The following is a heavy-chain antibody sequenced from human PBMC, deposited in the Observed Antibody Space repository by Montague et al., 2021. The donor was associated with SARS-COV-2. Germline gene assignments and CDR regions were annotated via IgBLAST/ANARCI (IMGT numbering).Heavy chain of an antibody. CDR1: GGSISNYY. CDR2: IYSSGST. D-gene: IGHD2-15*01. J-gene: IGHJ4*02. Sequence: SETLSLTRTVSGGSISNYYWSWIRQPAGKGLEWIGRIYSSGSTNYNPSLKSRISMSVDTSKSQFSLKLSSVTAADTAIYYCARDYSYCSGGSCVFDYWGQGTMVTVSS. CDR3: ARDYSYCSGGSCVFDY. V-gene: IGHV4-4*07.